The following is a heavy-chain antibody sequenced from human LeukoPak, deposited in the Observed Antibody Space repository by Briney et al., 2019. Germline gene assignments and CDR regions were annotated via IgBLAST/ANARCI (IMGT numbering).Heavy chain of an antibody. CDR2: IYYSGST. V-gene: IGHV4-59*01. J-gene: IGHJ4*02. CDR1: GGSISSYY. Sequence: PSETLSPTCTVSGGSISSYYWSWIRQPPGKGLEWIGYIYYSGSTNYNPSLKSRVTISVDTSKNQFSLKLSSVTAADTAVYYCARVNSGWIQYWGQGTLVTVSS. CDR3: ARVNSGWIQY. D-gene: IGHD6-19*01.